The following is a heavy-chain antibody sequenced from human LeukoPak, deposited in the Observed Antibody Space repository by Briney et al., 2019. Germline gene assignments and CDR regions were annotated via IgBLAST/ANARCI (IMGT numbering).Heavy chain of an antibody. J-gene: IGHJ6*02. CDR1: GFTFSSYA. D-gene: IGHD1-1*01. V-gene: IGHV3-23*01. Sequence: GGSLRLSCAASGFTFSSYAMSWVRQAPGKGLEWVPAISGSGGSTYYADSVKGRFTISRDNSKNTLYLQMNSLRAEDTAVYYCAKDTTRDNWNDGFDGMDVWGQGTTVTVSS. CDR2: ISGSGGST. CDR3: AKDTTRDNWNDGFDGMDV.